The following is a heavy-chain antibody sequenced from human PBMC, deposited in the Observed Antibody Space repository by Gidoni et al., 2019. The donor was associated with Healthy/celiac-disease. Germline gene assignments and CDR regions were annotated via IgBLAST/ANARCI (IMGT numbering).Heavy chain of an antibody. Sequence: EVQLVQSGAEVKKPGASLKISCKGSGYSFPSYWIGWVRQMPGKGLEWMGIIYPGDSDTRYSPSFQGQVTISADKSISTAYLQWSSLKASDTAMYYCARRVGDSSGYHDAFDIWGQGTMVTVSS. J-gene: IGHJ3*02. D-gene: IGHD3-22*01. CDR1: GYSFPSYW. CDR2: IYPGDSDT. V-gene: IGHV5-51*01. CDR3: ARRVGDSSGYHDAFDI.